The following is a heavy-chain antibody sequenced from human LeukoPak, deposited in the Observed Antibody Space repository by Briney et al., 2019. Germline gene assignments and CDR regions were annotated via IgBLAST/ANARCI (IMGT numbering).Heavy chain of an antibody. V-gene: IGHV3-64*04. CDR3: AKDLIGEIVSTTSLDY. CDR1: GFTFSSYA. CDR2: ISSNGGTT. Sequence: GGSLRLSCSASGFTFSSYAMHWVRQAPGKGLEYVSAISSNGGTTYYADSVKGRFTISRDNSKNTVYLQMHSLRADDTATYYCAKDLIGEIVSTTSLDYWGQGTLVTVSS. D-gene: IGHD5/OR15-5a*01. J-gene: IGHJ4*02.